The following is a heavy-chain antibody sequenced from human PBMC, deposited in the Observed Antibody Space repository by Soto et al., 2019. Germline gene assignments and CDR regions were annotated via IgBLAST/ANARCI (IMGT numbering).Heavy chain of an antibody. CDR1: GFTFSSYS. CDR2: ISSSSSTI. V-gene: IGHV3-48*01. CDR3: ASQDDYYYYYMDV. Sequence: QPGGSLRLSCAASGFTFSSYSMNWVRQAPGKGLEWVSYISSSSSTIYYADSVKGRFTISRDNAKNSLYLQMNSLRAEDTAVYYCASQDDYYYYYMDVWGKGTTVTVSS. J-gene: IGHJ6*03.